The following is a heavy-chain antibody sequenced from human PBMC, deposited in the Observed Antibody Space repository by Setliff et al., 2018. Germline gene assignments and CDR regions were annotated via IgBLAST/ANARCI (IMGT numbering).Heavy chain of an antibody. V-gene: IGHV1-46*01. CDR3: ARGIVTVVVPAAIPYWGYYGMDV. D-gene: IGHD2-2*01. CDR2: INPSGGST. J-gene: IGHJ6*02. CDR1: GYTFTSYY. Sequence: ASVKVSCKASGYTFTSYYMHWVRQAPGQGLEWMGIINPSGGSTSYAQKFQGRVTMTRDTSISTAYMELSSLRSDDTAVYYCARGIVTVVVPAAIPYWGYYGMDVWGQGTTVTVSS.